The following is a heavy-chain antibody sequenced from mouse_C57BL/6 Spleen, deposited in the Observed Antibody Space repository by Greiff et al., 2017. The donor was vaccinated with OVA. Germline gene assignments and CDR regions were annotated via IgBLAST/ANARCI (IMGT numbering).Heavy chain of an antibody. CDR3: ARSFDYATWFAY. Sequence: QVQLQQSGAELVRPGASVKLSCKASGYTFTDYYINWVKQRPGQGLEWIARIYPGSGNTYYNEKFKGQATRTAEKSSSTAYMQLSSLTSEDSAVYFCARSFDYATWFAYWGQGTLVTVAA. D-gene: IGHD2-4*01. J-gene: IGHJ3*01. V-gene: IGHV1-76*01. CDR1: GYTFTDYY. CDR2: IYPGSGNT.